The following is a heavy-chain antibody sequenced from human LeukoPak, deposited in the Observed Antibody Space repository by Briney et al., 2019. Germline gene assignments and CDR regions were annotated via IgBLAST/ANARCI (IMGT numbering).Heavy chain of an antibody. D-gene: IGHD6-19*01. CDR3: ARVTAVAGRGFYFDY. V-gene: IGHV4-31*03. J-gene: IGHJ4*02. CDR1: GGSISSGGYY. CDR2: IYYSGST. Sequence: SQTLSLTCTVSGGSISSGGYYWSWIRQHPGKGLEWIGYIYYSGSTYYNPSLKSRVTISVDTSKNQFSLKLSSVTAADTAVYYCARVTAVAGRGFYFDYWGQGTLVTVSS.